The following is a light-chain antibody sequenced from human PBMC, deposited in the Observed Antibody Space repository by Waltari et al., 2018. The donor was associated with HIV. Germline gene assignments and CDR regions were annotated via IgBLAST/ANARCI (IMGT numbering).Light chain of an antibody. V-gene: IGKV3-11*01. CDR3: QQRSNWPPRYS. CDR2: GAS. J-gene: IGKJ2*03. CDR1: QNVSSY. Sequence: ENVLTQSPATLSSSPGERATLSCRASQNVSSYLAWYQQKPGQAPRLLIYGASNRATGIPARFSGSGSGTDFTLTINSLEPEDFAVYYCQQRSNWPPRYSFGQGTKLEIK.